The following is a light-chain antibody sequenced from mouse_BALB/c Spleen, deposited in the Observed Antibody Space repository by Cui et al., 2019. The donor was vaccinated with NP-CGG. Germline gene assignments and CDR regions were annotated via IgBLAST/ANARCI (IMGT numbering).Light chain of an antibody. V-gene: IGLV1*01. J-gene: IGLJ1*01. CDR2: GTK. Sequence: QAVVTHGSAPTTSPGETVTLTCRSSTGAVTTSNYANWVQEKPDHLFTGLIGGTKNRAPGVPARFSGSLIGDKAALTITGAQTEDEAIYFCALWYSNHWVFGGGTKLTVL. CDR3: ALWYSNHWV. CDR1: TGAVTTSNY.